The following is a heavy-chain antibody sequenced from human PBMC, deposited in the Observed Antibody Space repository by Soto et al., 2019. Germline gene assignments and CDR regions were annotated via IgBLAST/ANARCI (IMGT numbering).Heavy chain of an antibody. D-gene: IGHD3-10*01. CDR3: AKDLYYYGSGSPTR. V-gene: IGHV3-30*18. CDR1: GFTFSSYG. CDR2: ISYDGSNK. Sequence: WGSLRLSCAASGFTFSSYGMHCVRQAPGKGLEWVAVISYDGSNKYYADSVKGRFTISRDNSKNTLYLQMNSLRAEDTAVYYCAKDLYYYGSGSPTRWGQGTLVTVSS. J-gene: IGHJ4*02.